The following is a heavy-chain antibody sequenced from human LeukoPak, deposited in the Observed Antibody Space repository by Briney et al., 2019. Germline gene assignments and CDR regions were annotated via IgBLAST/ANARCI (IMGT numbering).Heavy chain of an antibody. J-gene: IGHJ3*02. D-gene: IGHD1-26*01. CDR3: ARGGKWELQAFDI. CDR1: GGSISSYY. CDR2: IYYSGST. Sequence: SETLSLTCTVSGGSISSYYWSWIRQPPGKGLEWIGYIYYSGSTNYNPSLKSRVTISVDTSKNQFSLKLSSVTAADTAVYYCARGGKWELQAFDIWGQGTMVTVSS. V-gene: IGHV4-59*01.